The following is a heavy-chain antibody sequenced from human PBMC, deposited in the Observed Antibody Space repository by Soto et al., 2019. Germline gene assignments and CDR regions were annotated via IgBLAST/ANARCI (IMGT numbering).Heavy chain of an antibody. J-gene: IGHJ4*02. CDR3: ARTRVDIVARLRYFDY. V-gene: IGHV4-4*02. CDR1: SGSISSSNW. D-gene: IGHD5-12*01. CDR2: IYHSGST. Sequence: PSETLSLTCAVSSGSISSSNWWSWVRQPPGKGLEWIGEIYHSGSTNYNPSLKSRVTISVDKSKNQFSLKLSSVTAADTAVYYCARTRVDIVARLRYFDYWGQGTLVTVSS.